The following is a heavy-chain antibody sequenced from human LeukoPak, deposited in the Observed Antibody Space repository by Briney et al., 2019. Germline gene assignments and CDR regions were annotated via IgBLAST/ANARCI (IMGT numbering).Heavy chain of an antibody. D-gene: IGHD3-22*01. J-gene: IGHJ4*02. CDR1: GFILSDYY. V-gene: IGHV3-11*04. CDR2: ISTNDRTT. CDR3: ARDLYRIVVVPHYFDY. Sequence: PGGSLRLSCAASGFILSDYYMSWIRQAPGKGLEWVAYISTNDRTTYYADSVKGRFTISRDNAKNSLYLQMNSLRAEDTAVYYCARDLYRIVVVPHYFDYWGQGTLVTVSS.